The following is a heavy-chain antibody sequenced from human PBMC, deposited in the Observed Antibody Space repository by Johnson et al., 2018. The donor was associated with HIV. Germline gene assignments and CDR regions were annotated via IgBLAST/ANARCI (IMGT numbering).Heavy chain of an antibody. J-gene: IGHJ3*02. CDR1: GFTVSSNY. V-gene: IGHV3-53*01. D-gene: IGHD6-19*01. CDR3: TTDPRGIAVAGHDAFDI. Sequence: VQLVESGGGLVQPGGSLRLSCAASGFTVSSNYMSWVRQAPGKGLEWVSVIYSGGNTYYADSVKGRFSISRYNSKNTLQLQMNSLKTEDTAVYYCTTDPRGIAVAGHDAFDIWGQGTMVTVSS. CDR2: IYSGGNT.